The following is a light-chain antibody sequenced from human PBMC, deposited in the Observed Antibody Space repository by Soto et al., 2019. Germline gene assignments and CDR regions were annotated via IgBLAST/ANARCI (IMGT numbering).Light chain of an antibody. CDR2: SNN. J-gene: IGLJ1*01. V-gene: IGLV1-44*01. CDR3: AAWDDSLSGYV. CDR1: SSNIGGNA. Sequence: VLTQPPSASGTPGQRVTISCSGSSSNIGGNAVNWYQQLPGTTPKLLIYSNNQRPSGVPDRFSGSKSGTSASLAISGLQSEDEADYYCAAWDDSLSGYVFGTGTKLTVL.